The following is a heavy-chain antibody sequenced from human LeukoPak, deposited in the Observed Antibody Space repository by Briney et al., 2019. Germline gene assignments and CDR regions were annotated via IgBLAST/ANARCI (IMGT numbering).Heavy chain of an antibody. D-gene: IGHD3-22*01. Sequence: GGSLRLSCAASGFIFSSYWMTWVRQAPGKGLEWVANIKQAGSENSYVDSVKGRFTISRDNAKNSLYLQINSLRAGDTAVYYCARGLNHYYDSSPNAFDIWGQGTMVTVSS. J-gene: IGHJ3*02. CDR2: IKQAGSEN. CDR3: ARGLNHYYDSSPNAFDI. CDR1: GFIFSSYW. V-gene: IGHV3-7*01.